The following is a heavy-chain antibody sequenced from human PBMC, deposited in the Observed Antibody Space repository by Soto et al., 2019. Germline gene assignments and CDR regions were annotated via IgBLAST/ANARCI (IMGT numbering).Heavy chain of an antibody. CDR2: ISYDGSNK. CDR3: AKDNGPPGDTSLWYFDR. D-gene: IGHD2-21*02. CDR1: GFTFSSYG. J-gene: IGHJ2*01. Sequence: QVQLVESGGGVVQPGRSLRLSCAASGFTFSSYGMHWVRQAPGKGLEWVAVISYDGSNKYYADSVKGRFTISRDNSKNTLYLQMNSLRAEDTAVYYCAKDNGPPGDTSLWYFDRWGRGTLVTVSS. V-gene: IGHV3-30*18.